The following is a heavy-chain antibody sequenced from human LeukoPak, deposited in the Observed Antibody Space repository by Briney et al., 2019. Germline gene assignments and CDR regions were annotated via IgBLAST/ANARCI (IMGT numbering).Heavy chain of an antibody. CDR2: ISSSSSYI. Sequence: GGSLRLSCAASGFTFSSYSMNWVRQAPGKGLEWVSSISSSSSYIYYADSVEGRFTISRDNAKNSLYLQMNSLRAEDTAVYYCARGGSGSYLALTRYWGQGTLVTVSS. D-gene: IGHD1-26*01. V-gene: IGHV3-21*01. J-gene: IGHJ4*02. CDR3: ARGGSGSYLALTRY. CDR1: GFTFSSYS.